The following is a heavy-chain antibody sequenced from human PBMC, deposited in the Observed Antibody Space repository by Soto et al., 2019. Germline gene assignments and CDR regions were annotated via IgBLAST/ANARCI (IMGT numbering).Heavy chain of an antibody. J-gene: IGHJ4*02. V-gene: IGHV1-18*01. Sequence: ASVKVSCKTSGYTFTDFGVSWVRQAPGQGLEWMGWISAYNGNTDYAQKFQARVTMIKDTPTSTAYMELRSLRSDDTAMYYCARDRSSSDYWGQGTLVTVSS. CDR1: GYTFTDFG. D-gene: IGHD6-6*01. CDR2: ISAYNGNT. CDR3: ARDRSSSDY.